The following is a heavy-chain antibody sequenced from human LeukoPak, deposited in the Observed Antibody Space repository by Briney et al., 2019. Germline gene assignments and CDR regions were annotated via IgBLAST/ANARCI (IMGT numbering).Heavy chain of an antibody. D-gene: IGHD4-23*01. CDR2: IYTSGNT. CDR1: GGSISSYY. Sequence: SETLSLTCNVSGGSISSYYWSWIRQPAGKGLEWIGRIYTSGNTIYNPSLKSRVTMSLDPSKNQVSLNLSSVTAADTAIYYCAREAGGNRPLDYWGQGTLVTVSS. J-gene: IGHJ4*02. CDR3: AREAGGNRPLDY. V-gene: IGHV4-4*07.